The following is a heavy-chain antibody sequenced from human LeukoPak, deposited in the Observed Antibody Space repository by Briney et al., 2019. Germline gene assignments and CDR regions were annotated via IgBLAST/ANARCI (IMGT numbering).Heavy chain of an antibody. J-gene: IGHJ4*02. CDR2: ISGSGGTS. CDR1: GFIFSRYG. D-gene: IGHD3-10*01. CDR3: ARGRITMVRGVMGVSYFDY. Sequence: GGTLRLSCAASGFIFSRYGMSWVRQAPGKGLEWVSAISGSGGTSYYADSVKGRFTISRDNSKNTLYLQMNSLRAEDTAVYYCARGRITMVRGVMGVSYFDYWGQGTLVTVSS. V-gene: IGHV3-23*01.